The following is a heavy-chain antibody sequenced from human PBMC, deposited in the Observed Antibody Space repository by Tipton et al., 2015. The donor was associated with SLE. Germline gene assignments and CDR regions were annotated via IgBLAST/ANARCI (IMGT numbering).Heavy chain of an antibody. D-gene: IGHD3-10*01. Sequence: QVQLVQSGAEVKKPGASVKVSCKASGYTVTRYYMHWVRQAPGQGLEWMGIINPSDGSTTYARRFQGRVTMTRDTSTNTVYMELSSLRSEDTAVYYCARDRADPRIDMVQGLGFDPWGQGTLVTVSS. V-gene: IGHV1-46*01. CDR1: GYTVTRYY. J-gene: IGHJ5*02. CDR3: ARDRADPRIDMVQGLGFDP. CDR2: INPSDGST.